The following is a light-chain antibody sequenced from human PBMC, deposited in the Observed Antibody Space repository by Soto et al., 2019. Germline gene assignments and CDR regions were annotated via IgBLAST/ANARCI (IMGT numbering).Light chain of an antibody. J-gene: IGLJ2*01. CDR3: AAWDYSLSGVV. Sequence: QSVLTQPPSASGTPGQRVTISCSGSSSNIGSNYVYWYQQLPGTAPKLLISRNDQRPSGVPVRFSGSKSGTSASLAISGLRSDDEADYYCAAWDYSLSGVVFGGGTQLTVL. V-gene: IGLV1-47*01. CDR1: SSNIGSNY. CDR2: RND.